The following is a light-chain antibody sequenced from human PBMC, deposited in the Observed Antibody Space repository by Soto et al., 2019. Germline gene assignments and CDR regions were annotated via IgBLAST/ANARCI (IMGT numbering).Light chain of an antibody. Sequence: QPVLTQPPSAAGTPGQRVTISCSGSSTNIGSNTVNWYQQLPGTAPKLLIFSNNQRPSGVPDRFSGSRSGTSASLAISGLQSEDEADYHCAAWDDSLKAVVFGGGTQLTVL. V-gene: IGLV1-44*01. J-gene: IGLJ2*01. CDR3: AAWDDSLKAVV. CDR2: SNN. CDR1: STNIGSNT.